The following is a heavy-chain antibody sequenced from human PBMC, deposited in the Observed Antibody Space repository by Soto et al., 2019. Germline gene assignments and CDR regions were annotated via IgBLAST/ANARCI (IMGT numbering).Heavy chain of an antibody. CDR2: MNPNSGNT. J-gene: IGHJ6*02. Sequence: ASVKVSCKASGYTFTSYDINWVRQATGHGRVWMGWMNPNSGNTGYAQKFQGRVTMTRNTSISTAYMELSSLRSEGTAVYYCARARSIRFLEWLPSYGMDVWGQGTTVTVSS. CDR3: ARARSIRFLEWLPSYGMDV. V-gene: IGHV1-8*01. D-gene: IGHD3-3*01. CDR1: GYTFTSYD.